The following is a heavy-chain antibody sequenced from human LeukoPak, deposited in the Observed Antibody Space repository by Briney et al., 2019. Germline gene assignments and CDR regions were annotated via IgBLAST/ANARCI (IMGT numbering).Heavy chain of an antibody. CDR2: IDPSDSYT. CDR1: GYSFTSYW. CDR3: ARLGYSSSWYGVAEFGY. Sequence: GESLKISCKGSGYSFTSYWISWVRQMPGKGLEWMGRIDPSDSYTNYSPSFQGHVTISADKSISTAYLQWSSLKASDTAMYYCARLGYSSSWYGVAEFGYWGQGTLVTVSP. V-gene: IGHV5-10-1*01. D-gene: IGHD6-13*01. J-gene: IGHJ4*02.